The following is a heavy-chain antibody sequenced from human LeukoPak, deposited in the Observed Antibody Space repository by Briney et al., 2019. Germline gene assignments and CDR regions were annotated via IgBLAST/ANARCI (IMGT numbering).Heavy chain of an antibody. D-gene: IGHD3-22*01. V-gene: IGHV3-33*01. CDR3: ARDQSSSGSFDY. J-gene: IGHJ4*02. CDR1: GLTFSTYG. CDR2: IWYDGSNK. Sequence: SGRSLRLSCAASGLTFSTYGMHWVRQAPGKGPEWVAVIWYDGSNKYYADSVKGRFTISRDNSKNALYLQMNSLRAEDTAVYYCARDQSSSGSFDYWGQGTLVTVSS.